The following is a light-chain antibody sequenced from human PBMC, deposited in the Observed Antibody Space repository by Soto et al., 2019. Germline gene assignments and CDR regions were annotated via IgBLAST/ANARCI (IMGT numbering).Light chain of an antibody. Sequence: QSVLTQPPSVSAAPGQKVTISCSGSSSNIGNNYVSWYQQLPGTAPKLLIYENNKRPSGIPDRFSGSKSGTSATLGITGLQTGDEADYYCGTWDSSLSAAGVFGNGTKVTVL. CDR3: GTWDSSLSAAGV. V-gene: IGLV1-51*02. CDR1: SSNIGNNY. J-gene: IGLJ1*01. CDR2: ENN.